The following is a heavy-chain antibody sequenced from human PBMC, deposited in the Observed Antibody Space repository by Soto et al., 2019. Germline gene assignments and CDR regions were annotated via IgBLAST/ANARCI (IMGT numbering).Heavy chain of an antibody. Sequence: GGSLRLSCAASGFTFSSYSMNWVRQAPGKGLEWVSSISSSSSYIYYADSVKGRFTISRDNAKNSLYLQMNSLRAEDTAVYYCARDYTAAAGLHYYYYGIDVWGQGTTVTVSS. CDR1: GFTFSSYS. J-gene: IGHJ6*02. D-gene: IGHD6-13*01. CDR3: ARDYTAAAGLHYYYYGIDV. V-gene: IGHV3-21*01. CDR2: ISSSSSYI.